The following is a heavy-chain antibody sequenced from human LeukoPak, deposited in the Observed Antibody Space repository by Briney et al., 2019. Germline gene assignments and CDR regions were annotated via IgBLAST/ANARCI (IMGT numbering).Heavy chain of an antibody. J-gene: IGHJ3*01. V-gene: IGHV5-51*01. CDR1: GYSFTSYC. CDR2: IYPGDSGP. D-gene: IGHD1-26*01. CDR3: GMSGDRVPLQDDVFDV. Sequence: GESLKISCKVSGYSFTSYCIGWVRQMPGKGLEWMGVIYPGDSGPTYSPSFQGQVTISVDKSINTAYLQWSSLQASDTAMYYCGMSGDRVPLQDDVFDVWGQGTMVTVST.